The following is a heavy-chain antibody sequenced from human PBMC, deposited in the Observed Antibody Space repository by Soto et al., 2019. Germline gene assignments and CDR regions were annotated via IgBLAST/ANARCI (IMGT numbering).Heavy chain of an antibody. CDR2: IKEDGSEE. CDR3: ARDGLPFALDI. D-gene: IGHD3-16*01. J-gene: IGHJ3*02. CDR1: GFTLSRHW. V-gene: IGHV3-7*03. Sequence: GGSLILSCAASGFTLSRHWMSWVRQAPGKGLEWVAKIKEDGSEEYYVDSVRGRFTISRDNAKNSLYLQMNSLRAEDTAVYYCARDGLPFALDIWGQGTVVTVSS.